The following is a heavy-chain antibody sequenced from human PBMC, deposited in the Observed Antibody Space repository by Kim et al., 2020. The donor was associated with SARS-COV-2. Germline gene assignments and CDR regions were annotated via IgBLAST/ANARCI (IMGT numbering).Heavy chain of an antibody. V-gene: IGHV1-69*06. D-gene: IGHD3-10*01. CDR3: ARGEAARFYGSGSAGAALIYGMDV. Sequence: SVKVSCKASGGTFSSYAISWVRQAPGQGLEWMGGIIPIFGTANYAQKFQGRVTITADKSTSTAYIELSSLRSEDTAVYYCARGEAARFYGSGSAGAALIYGMDVWGQGTTVTVSS. J-gene: IGHJ6*02. CDR2: IIPIFGTA. CDR1: GGTFSSYA.